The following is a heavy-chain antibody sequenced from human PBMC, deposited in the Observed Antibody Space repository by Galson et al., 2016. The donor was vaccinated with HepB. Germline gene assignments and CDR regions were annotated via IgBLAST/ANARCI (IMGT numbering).Heavy chain of an antibody. CDR3: ARHIAVPGTRGFDF. D-gene: IGHD6-19*01. V-gene: IGHV1-18*01. J-gene: IGHJ4*02. Sequence: SVKVSCKASGYNFLSYGISWLRQAPGQGLEWMGRIRTYSEVTHYAQKFQGRVTMTTDTPTSTVHMELRSLRPDDTAIYYCARHIAVPGTRGFDFWGQGTLVTV. CDR2: IRTYSEVT. CDR1: GYNFLSYG.